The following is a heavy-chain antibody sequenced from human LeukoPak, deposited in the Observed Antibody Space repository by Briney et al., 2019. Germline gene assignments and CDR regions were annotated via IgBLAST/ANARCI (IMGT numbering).Heavy chain of an antibody. CDR3: AEGYCSSTSCYEWWFDP. CDR1: GYTFTSYY. V-gene: IGHV1-46*01. J-gene: IGHJ5*02. Sequence: GASVKVSCKASGYTFTSYYMHWVRQAPGQGLEWMGIINPSGGSTSYAQKFQGRVTMTRDTSTSTVYMELSSLRSEDTAAYYCAEGYCSSTSCYEWWFDPWGQGTLVTVSS. CDR2: INPSGGST. D-gene: IGHD2-2*01.